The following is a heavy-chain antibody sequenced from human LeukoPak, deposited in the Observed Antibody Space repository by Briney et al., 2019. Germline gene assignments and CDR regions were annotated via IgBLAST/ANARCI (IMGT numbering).Heavy chain of an antibody. CDR1: GFTFDDYA. Sequence: GGSLRLSCAASGFTFDDYAMHWVRQAPGKGLEWVSGISWNSGSIGYADSVKGRFTISRDNAKNSLYLQMNSLRAEDTALYYCAKDRVGYNWNDRYYFDYWGQGTLVTVSS. CDR2: ISWNSGSI. V-gene: IGHV3-9*01. J-gene: IGHJ4*02. D-gene: IGHD1-20*01. CDR3: AKDRVGYNWNDRYYFDY.